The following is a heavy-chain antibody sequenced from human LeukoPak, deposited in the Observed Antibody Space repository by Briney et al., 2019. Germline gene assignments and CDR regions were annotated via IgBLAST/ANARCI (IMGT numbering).Heavy chain of an antibody. V-gene: IGHV4-39*01. J-gene: IGHJ4*02. D-gene: IGHD6-13*01. Sequence: PSETLSLTCTVSGGSISGSSYYWGWIRQPPGKGLEWIGSIYYSGSTYYNPSLKSRVTIFVDTSKDQFSLKLSSVTAADTAVYYCARRSRIRLQQLVEYYFDYWGQGTLVTVSS. CDR3: ARRSRIRLQQLVEYYFDY. CDR2: IYYSGST. CDR1: GGSISGSSYY.